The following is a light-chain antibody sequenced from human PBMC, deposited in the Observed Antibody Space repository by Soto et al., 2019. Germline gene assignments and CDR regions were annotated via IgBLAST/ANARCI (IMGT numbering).Light chain of an antibody. V-gene: IGKV3-15*01. Sequence: EIVLTQSPATLSVSLGEGAALSCRASQSVSSNLAWYQQRRGQTPRLLISGASTRATGIPARVSGSVSGTEFILTISSLQSEDFAIYYCQHYNNWPRTFGQGTKVDVK. J-gene: IGKJ1*01. CDR1: QSVSSN. CDR3: QHYNNWPRT. CDR2: GAS.